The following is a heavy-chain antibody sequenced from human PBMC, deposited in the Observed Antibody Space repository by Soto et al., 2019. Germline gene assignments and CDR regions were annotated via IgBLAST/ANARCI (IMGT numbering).Heavy chain of an antibody. Sequence: QVQLVQSGAEVKKPGASVKVSCKTSGYTFTGYYIHWVRQAPGQGLEWMGCINPNSGATNYAQKFRGWVTMTRDTSISTAYMEVSRLTSDDTAVYYCATGQTTHSWGQGTLVTVSS. J-gene: IGHJ4*02. CDR1: GYTFTGYY. CDR3: ATGQTTHS. CDR2: INPNSGAT. D-gene: IGHD2-15*01. V-gene: IGHV1-2*04.